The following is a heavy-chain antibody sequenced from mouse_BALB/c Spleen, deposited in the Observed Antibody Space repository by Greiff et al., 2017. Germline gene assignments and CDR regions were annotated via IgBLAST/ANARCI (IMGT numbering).Heavy chain of an antibody. V-gene: IGHV1-54*01. J-gene: IGHJ3*01. D-gene: IGHD2-4*01. CDR2: INPGSGGT. CDR3: ARFSDDYDGAWFAY. CDR1: GYAFTNYL. Sequence: VQLQQSGAELVRPGTSVKMSCKASGYAFTNYLIEWVKQRPGQGLEWIGVINPGSGGTNYNEKFKGKATLTADKSSSTAYMQLSSLTSEDSAVFYCARFSDDYDGAWFAYWGQGTLVTVSA.